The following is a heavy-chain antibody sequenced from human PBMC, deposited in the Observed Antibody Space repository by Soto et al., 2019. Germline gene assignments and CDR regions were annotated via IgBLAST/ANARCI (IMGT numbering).Heavy chain of an antibody. V-gene: IGHV1-18*01. CDR3: ARDKDGGLLDY. D-gene: IGHD3-16*01. Sequence: QGQLVQSGAEMKKPGASVKVSCKASGYAFTSYGITWVRQAPGQGLEWMGWISAYNGNTNYAQKVQCRVTMTTDTATSKAYMELRSLRSDDTAVYYCARDKDGGLLDYWGQGTLVTVSS. CDR2: ISAYNGNT. CDR1: GYAFTSYG. J-gene: IGHJ4*02.